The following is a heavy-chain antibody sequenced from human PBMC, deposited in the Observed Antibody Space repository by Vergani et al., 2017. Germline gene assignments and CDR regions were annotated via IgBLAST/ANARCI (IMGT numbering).Heavy chain of an antibody. V-gene: IGHV3-13*01. J-gene: IGHJ4*02. D-gene: IGHD4-23*01. CDR2: IGTAGDT. CDR1: GFTFSSYD. CDR3: ARAVTTTVGDPAGY. Sequence: EVQLVESGGGLVQPGGSLRLSCAASGFTFSSYDMHWVRQATGKGLEWVSAIGTAGDTYYPGSGKGRFTISRENAKNSLYLQMNSLRAGDSAIDYCARAVTTTVGDPAGYWGQGTLVIVSS.